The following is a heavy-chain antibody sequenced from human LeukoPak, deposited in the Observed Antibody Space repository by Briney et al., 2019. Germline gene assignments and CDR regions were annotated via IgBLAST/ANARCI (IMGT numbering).Heavy chain of an antibody. CDR1: AYTFTGYY. CDR3: ARRSRNGLDAFDI. V-gene: IGHV1-2*02. D-gene: IGHD2-8*01. J-gene: IGHJ3*02. Sequence: ASVKVSCKASAYTFTGYYLHWVRQAPGQGPEWMGWIDPNNGDTDYAQKFQGRVTMTRDRSISTAYMDLSRLTSDDTAVYYCARRSRNGLDAFDIWGQGTMVTVSS. CDR2: IDPNNGDT.